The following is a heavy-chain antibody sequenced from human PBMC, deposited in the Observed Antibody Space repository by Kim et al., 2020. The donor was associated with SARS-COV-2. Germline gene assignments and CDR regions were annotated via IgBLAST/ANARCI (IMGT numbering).Heavy chain of an antibody. Sequence: GGSLRLSCAASGFTISNAWMSWVRQAPGKGLEWVGRIKSKTDGGTTDYAAPVKGRFTISRDDSTNTLFLQMSSLKTEDTALYYCTRWNSGNYYDASWGQGTLVTVSS. J-gene: IGHJ5*02. CDR2: IKSKTDGGTT. D-gene: IGHD1-26*01. CDR1: GFTISNAW. V-gene: IGHV3-15*01. CDR3: TRWNSGNYYDAS.